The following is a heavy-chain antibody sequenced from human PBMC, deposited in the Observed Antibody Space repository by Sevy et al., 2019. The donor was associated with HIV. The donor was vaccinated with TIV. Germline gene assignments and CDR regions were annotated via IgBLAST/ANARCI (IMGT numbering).Heavy chain of an antibody. V-gene: IGHV3-33*01. J-gene: IGHJ4*02. CDR1: GFTFSTYG. CDR2: IWFDGSNT. Sequence: GGSLRLSCAASGFTFSTYGMHWVRQAPGKGLEWVAVIWFDGSNTYYADSVKGRFTISRDIAKNTLHLQMNSLRAEDTAVYYWARDLVFYDYGDYGPAFMPDYWGQGTLVTVSS. CDR3: ARDLVFYDYGDYGPAFMPDY. D-gene: IGHD4-17*01.